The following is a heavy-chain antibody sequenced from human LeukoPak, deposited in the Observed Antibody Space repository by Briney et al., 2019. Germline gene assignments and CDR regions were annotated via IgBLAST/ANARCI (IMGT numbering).Heavy chain of an antibody. CDR1: GGSISSNSYY. CDR2: INHSGST. V-gene: IGHV4-39*07. J-gene: IGHJ4*02. D-gene: IGHD3/OR15-3a*01. Sequence: PSETLSLTCAVSGGSISSNSYYWGWIRQPPGKGLEWIGEINHSGSTNYNPSLKSRVTISVDTSKNQFSLKLSSVTAADTAVYYCHVVGLQKTKNDVDYWGQGTLVTVSS. CDR3: HVVGLQKTKNDVDY.